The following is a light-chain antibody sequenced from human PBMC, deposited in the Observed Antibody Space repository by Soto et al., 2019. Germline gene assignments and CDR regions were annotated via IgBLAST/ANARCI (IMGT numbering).Light chain of an antibody. Sequence: DIQMTQSPSTPSASLGDRVTITCRASQSISSWLAWYQQKPGKAPKLLIYDASSLESGVPSRFSGSGSGTDFTLTISSLQPDDFATYYCQQYSSYLFTFGPGTKVDIK. CDR2: DAS. J-gene: IGKJ3*01. V-gene: IGKV1-5*01. CDR1: QSISSW. CDR3: QQYSSYLFT.